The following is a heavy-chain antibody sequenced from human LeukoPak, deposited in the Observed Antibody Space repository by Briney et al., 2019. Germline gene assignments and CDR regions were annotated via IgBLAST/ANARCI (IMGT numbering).Heavy chain of an antibody. CDR3: ARDPIAVAGGTLVNWFDP. J-gene: IGHJ5*02. Sequence: ASVKVSCKASGYTFTGYYMHWVRQAPGQGLEWMGWINPNSGGTNYAQKFQGRVTMTRDTSISTAYMELSRLRSDDTAVCYCARDPIAVAGGTLVNWFDPWGQGTLVTVSS. CDR2: INPNSGGT. CDR1: GYTFTGYY. D-gene: IGHD6-19*01. V-gene: IGHV1-2*02.